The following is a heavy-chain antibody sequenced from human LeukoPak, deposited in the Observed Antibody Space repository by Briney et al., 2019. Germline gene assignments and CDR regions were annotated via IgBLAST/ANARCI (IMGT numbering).Heavy chain of an antibody. J-gene: IGHJ4*02. Sequence: GGFLRLSCVTFGSTVSSNYMNWVRQAPGKGLEWVAVIYSGGSTDYADSVKGRFTISRDTSRRTLYLQMSNLRVEDTAVYYCEVSGRLQAKIYWGQGTRVIVSS. CDR2: IYSGGST. V-gene: IGHV3-53*01. CDR3: EVSGRLQAKIY. D-gene: IGHD6-19*01. CDR1: GSTVSSNY.